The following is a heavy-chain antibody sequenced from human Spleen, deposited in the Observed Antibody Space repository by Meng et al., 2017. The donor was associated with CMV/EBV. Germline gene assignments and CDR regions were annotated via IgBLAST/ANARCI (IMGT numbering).Heavy chain of an antibody. J-gene: IGHJ3*01. CDR1: GLTFSSYG. Sequence: GESLKISCAASGLTFSSYGMSWVRQAPGKGLEWVSSIGAAAGGTYYADSVKGRFTISRDNAKNTLYLQMNSLRVEDTAVYYCAKDLGRFLEWFEWGQGTMVTVSS. CDR2: IGAAAGGT. D-gene: IGHD3-3*01. V-gene: IGHV3-23*01. CDR3: AKDLGRFLEWFE.